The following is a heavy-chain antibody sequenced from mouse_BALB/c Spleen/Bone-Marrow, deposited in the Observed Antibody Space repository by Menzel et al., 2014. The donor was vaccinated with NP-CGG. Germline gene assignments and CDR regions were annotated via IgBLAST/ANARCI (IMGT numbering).Heavy chain of an antibody. Sequence: EVMLVESGGGLVQPGGSRKLSCAASGFTFSYFGMHWVRQAPEKGLEWVAFISSGSSAIYYADTVKGRFTISGDNPKNTLFLQMTSLRSEDTAMYYCARGNVNLLFDYWGQGTTLTVSS. D-gene: IGHD2-1*01. V-gene: IGHV5-17*02. CDR1: GFTFSYFG. CDR3: ARGNVNLLFDY. J-gene: IGHJ2*01. CDR2: ISSGSSAI.